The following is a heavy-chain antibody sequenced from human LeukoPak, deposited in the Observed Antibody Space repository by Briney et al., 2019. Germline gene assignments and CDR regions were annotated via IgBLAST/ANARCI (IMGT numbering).Heavy chain of an antibody. CDR2: IYYSGST. V-gene: IGHV4-30-4*08. D-gene: IGHD6-13*01. Sequence: SETLSLTCAVYGGSFSHYYWSWIRQPPGKGLEWIGYIYYSGSTYYNPSLKSRVTISVDTSKNQFSLKLSSVTAADTAVYYCARVRGSPDYWGQGTLVTVSS. CDR3: ARVRGSPDY. CDR1: GGSFSHYY. J-gene: IGHJ4*02.